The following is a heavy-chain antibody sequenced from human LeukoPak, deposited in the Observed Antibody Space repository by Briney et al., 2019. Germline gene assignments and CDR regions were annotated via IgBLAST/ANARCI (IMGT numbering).Heavy chain of an antibody. D-gene: IGHD6-13*01. Sequence: GGSVRLSCAASGFTFSSYAMSWVRQAPGKGLEWVSGISGSGGSTYYADSVKGRFTISRDNSKNTLYLQMNSLRAEDTAVYYCAKDPIAAPYYYYGMDVWGQGTTVTVSS. CDR2: ISGSGGST. J-gene: IGHJ6*02. V-gene: IGHV3-23*01. CDR3: AKDPIAAPYYYYGMDV. CDR1: GFTFSSYA.